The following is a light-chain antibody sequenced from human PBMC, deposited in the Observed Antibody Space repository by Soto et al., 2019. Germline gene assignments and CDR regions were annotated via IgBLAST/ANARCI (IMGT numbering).Light chain of an antibody. Sequence: EIVLTQSPGTLSLSPGEGATLSCRASQSISSTFLAWYQHKPGQAPRVLIYGASRRAAGIPVRFSGSGSGTDFTLTISRLEPEDFAVYYCQQYESSWTFGQGTKVEMK. J-gene: IGKJ1*01. V-gene: IGKV3-20*01. CDR2: GAS. CDR3: QQYESSWT. CDR1: QSISSTF.